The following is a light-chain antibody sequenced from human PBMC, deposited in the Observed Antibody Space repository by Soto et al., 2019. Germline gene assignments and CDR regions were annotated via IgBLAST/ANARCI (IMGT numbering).Light chain of an antibody. J-gene: IGKJ2*01. Sequence: EVVMTQSPDTLSVSPGEGATLSCRASQSVNNNLAWYQQKPGQAPRLLIYGASTRATGIPARFSGSGSGTEFTFTISGLQSEDFAVYYCQQYNNWPVAFGQGTKLEIK. CDR1: QSVNNN. V-gene: IGKV3-15*01. CDR3: QQYNNWPVA. CDR2: GAS.